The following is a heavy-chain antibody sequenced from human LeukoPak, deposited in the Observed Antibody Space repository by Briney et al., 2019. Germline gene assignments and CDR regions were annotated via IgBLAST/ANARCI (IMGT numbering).Heavy chain of an antibody. CDR3: ARAYCGGDCPMGHYFYYLDV. J-gene: IGHJ6*03. CDR2: IIPVSETA. CDR1: GGTFISYV. Sequence: GSSVKLSCKASGGTFISYVIIWGRQPPGQGLEWMGGIIPVSETANYAQQFQGRVTITTDESTTTAYMELSSLGSEDTAVYYCARAYCGGDCPMGHYFYYLDVWGKGTTVTVSS. V-gene: IGHV1-69*05. D-gene: IGHD2-21*02.